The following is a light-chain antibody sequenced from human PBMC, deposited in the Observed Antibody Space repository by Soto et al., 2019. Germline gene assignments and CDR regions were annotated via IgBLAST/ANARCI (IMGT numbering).Light chain of an antibody. CDR2: DVT. CDR1: SSDIGGYNY. V-gene: IGLV2-14*03. CDR3: SSYTSSTTFV. Sequence: QSVLTQPASVSGSPGQSITISCTGTSSDIGGYNYVSWYQQHPGKAPKLLISDVTNRPSGVSNRFSGSKFANTASLTISGLQAEDEAEYYCSSYTSSTTFVFGPGTKVTVL. J-gene: IGLJ1*01.